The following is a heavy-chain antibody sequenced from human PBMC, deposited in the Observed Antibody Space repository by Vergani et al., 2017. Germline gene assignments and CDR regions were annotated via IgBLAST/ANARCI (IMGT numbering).Heavy chain of an antibody. D-gene: IGHD3-22*01. CDR3: AAIYDSSGYSYYYFGMDV. CDR1: GYTFTGYY. V-gene: IGHV1-2*02. Sequence: QVQLVQSGAEVKKPGASVKVSCKASGYTFTGYYMHWVRQAPGQGLEWMGWINPNSGGTNYAQKFQGRVTMTRDTSISTAYMELRRLGSDDTAVYYCAAIYDSSGYSYYYFGMDVWSQGTTVTVPS. J-gene: IGHJ6*02. CDR2: INPNSGGT.